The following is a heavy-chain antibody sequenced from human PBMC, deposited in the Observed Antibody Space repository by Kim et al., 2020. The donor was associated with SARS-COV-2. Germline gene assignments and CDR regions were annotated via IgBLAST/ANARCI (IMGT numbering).Heavy chain of an antibody. Sequence: GGSLRLSCAASGFTFSTYWMAWVRQAPGKGLEWVANIKTDGSEKYYVDSVKGRFTISRDNAKNSLYLQMDSLRVEDTAVYYCVRHGFCDFDYWGQGTLVTVSS. CDR2: IKTDGSEK. CDR3: VRHGFCDFDY. D-gene: IGHD3-3*01. CDR1: GFTFSTYW. V-gene: IGHV3-7*01. J-gene: IGHJ4*02.